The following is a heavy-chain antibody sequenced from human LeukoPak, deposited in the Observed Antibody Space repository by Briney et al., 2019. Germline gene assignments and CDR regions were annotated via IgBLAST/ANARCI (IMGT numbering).Heavy chain of an antibody. CDR2: ISSSSSTI. Sequence: GGSLRLSCAASGFTFSSYSMNWVRQAPGKGLEWVSYISSSSSTIYYADSVKGRFTIARDNANNSLYQQMNSLRPEDTAVYYCARADLCYSDSSGYYTSRWFDYWGQGTLVTVSS. V-gene: IGHV3-48*01. CDR3: ARADLCYSDSSGYYTSRWFDY. D-gene: IGHD3-22*01. J-gene: IGHJ4*02. CDR1: GFTFSSYS.